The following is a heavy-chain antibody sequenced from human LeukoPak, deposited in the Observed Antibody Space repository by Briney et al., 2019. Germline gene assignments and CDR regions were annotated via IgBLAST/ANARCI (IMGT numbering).Heavy chain of an antibody. D-gene: IGHD4-11*01. CDR1: GFIVSSKY. CDR3: ARGARLQPMGEF. CDR2: IYSGGNT. Sequence: GGSLRLSCAVSGFIVSSKYMSWVRQAPGKGLELVSVIYSGGNTYYADSVKGRFTISRDNSKTTMFLQMNSLRVEDTALYYCARGARLQPMGEFWGQGTLVTVSS. V-gene: IGHV3-53*01. J-gene: IGHJ4*02.